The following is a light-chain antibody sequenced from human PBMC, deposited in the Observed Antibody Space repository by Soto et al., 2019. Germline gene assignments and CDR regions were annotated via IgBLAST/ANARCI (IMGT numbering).Light chain of an antibody. V-gene: IGLV2-23*01. CDR1: TNNVGNYNL. CDR2: EGS. Sequence: QSALTQPASVSGSPGQSITISCTGTTNNVGNYNLVSWYQQHPAKAPKLIIYEGSKRPSGVSDRFSGSKSGNTASLTISGLQAEDEAEYFCCPYPPRSTHVVFGGVTNLTVL. J-gene: IGLJ2*01. CDR3: CPYPPRSTHVV.